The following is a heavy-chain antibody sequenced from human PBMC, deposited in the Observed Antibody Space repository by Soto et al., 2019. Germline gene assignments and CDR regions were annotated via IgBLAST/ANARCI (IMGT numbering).Heavy chain of an antibody. V-gene: IGHV3-30-3*01. CDR1: GFTFSSYA. CDR3: ARDPAVRGVIIRGLRAFDS. CDR2: ISYDGSNK. Sequence: QVQLVESGGGVVQPGRSLRLSCAASGFTFSSYAMHWVRQAPGKGLEWVAVISYDGSNKYYADSVEGRFTISRDNSKNTLYLQMNRLRAEDTAVYYCARDPAVRGVIIRGLRAFDSWGQGTMVTVSS. J-gene: IGHJ3*02. D-gene: IGHD3-10*01.